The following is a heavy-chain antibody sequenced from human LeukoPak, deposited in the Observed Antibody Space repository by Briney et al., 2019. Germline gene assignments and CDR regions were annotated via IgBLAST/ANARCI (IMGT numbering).Heavy chain of an antibody. CDR3: ARVVDTAMVTRYFDY. CDR2: IYYSGST. J-gene: IGHJ4*02. D-gene: IGHD5-18*01. CDR1: GGSISSYY. V-gene: IGHV4-59*12. Sequence: SETLSLTCTVSGGSISSYYWSWIRQPPGKGLEWIGYIYYSGSTYYNPSLKSRVTISVDTSKNQFSLKLSSVTAADTAVYYCARVVDTAMVTRYFDYWRQGTLVTVSS.